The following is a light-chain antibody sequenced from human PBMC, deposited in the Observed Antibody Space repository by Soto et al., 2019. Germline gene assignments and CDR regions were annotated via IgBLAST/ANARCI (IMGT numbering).Light chain of an antibody. CDR3: TLYTSSSTYV. V-gene: IGLV2-14*01. Sequence: QSALTQPASLSGSPGQSITISCTGTSSDIGAYDYVSWFQQHPGKAPKLMISEVNNRPSGVSNRFSGSKSGNTASLTISGLQAEDEADYYCTLYTSSSTYVFGTGTKLTVL. CDR2: EVN. CDR1: SSDIGAYDY. J-gene: IGLJ1*01.